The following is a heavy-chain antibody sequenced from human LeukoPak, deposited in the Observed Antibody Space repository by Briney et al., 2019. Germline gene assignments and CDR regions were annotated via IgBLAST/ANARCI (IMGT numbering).Heavy chain of an antibody. CDR3: ARDGRILSYMDV. V-gene: IGHV3-21*04. CDR1: GFTFNTYT. J-gene: IGHJ6*03. Sequence: PGGSLRLSCAASGFTFNTYTMNWVRQAPGKGLEWVSSITASSTAIYSADSVKGRFTISRDNAKNFLYLQMNSLRAEDTALYYCARDGRILSYMDVWGKGTTVTVSS. CDR2: ITASSTAI.